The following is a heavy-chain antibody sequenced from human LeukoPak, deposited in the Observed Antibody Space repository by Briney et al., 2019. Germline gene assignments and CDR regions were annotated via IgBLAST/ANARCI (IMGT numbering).Heavy chain of an antibody. CDR3: ARDLHCSGGSCYSGLHY. D-gene: IGHD2-15*01. V-gene: IGHV3-30*04. J-gene: IGHJ4*02. Sequence: GRSLRLSCAASGFTFSSYSMHWVRQAPGKGLEWVAVLSYDGSNKYYADSVKGRFTISRDNSKNTLYLQMNSLRPEDTAVYYCARDLHCSGGSCYSGLHYWGQGTLVTVSS. CDR2: LSYDGSNK. CDR1: GFTFSSYS.